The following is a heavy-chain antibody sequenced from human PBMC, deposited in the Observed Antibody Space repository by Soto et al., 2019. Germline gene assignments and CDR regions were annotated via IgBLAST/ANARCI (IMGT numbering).Heavy chain of an antibody. D-gene: IGHD5-18*01. CDR3: ARRAGNRRGYPIDP. CDR1: GGSISSYY. Sequence: PSETLSLTCTVSGGSISSYYWCWIRQLPGGGLEWIGYIYYSGSTYYNPSLESRASISVDSSKNQFSLRLTSVTAADTAVYYCARRAGNRRGYPIDPWGQGTLVTVSS. V-gene: IGHV4-59*08. CDR2: IYYSGST. J-gene: IGHJ5*02.